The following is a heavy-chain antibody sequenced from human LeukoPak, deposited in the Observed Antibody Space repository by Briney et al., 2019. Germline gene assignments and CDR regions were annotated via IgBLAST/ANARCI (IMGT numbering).Heavy chain of an antibody. V-gene: IGHV3-74*01. CDR1: GFTFNNYA. D-gene: IGHD5-18*01. CDR2: INSDGSST. Sequence: GGSLRLSCVASGFTFNNYAMHWVRQAPGKGLVWVSRINSDGSSTSYADSVKGRFTISRDNAKNTLYLQMNSLRAEDTAVYYCARGGYSYGYNAGLLRYWGQGTLVTVSS. J-gene: IGHJ4*02. CDR3: ARGGYSYGYNAGLLRY.